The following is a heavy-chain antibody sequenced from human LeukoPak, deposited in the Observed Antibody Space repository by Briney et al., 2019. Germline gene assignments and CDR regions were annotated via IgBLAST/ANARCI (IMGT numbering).Heavy chain of an antibody. CDR3: ATDSYVSGSYYRLFY. CDR2: ISSSGSNI. V-gene: IGHV3-48*03. D-gene: IGHD3-10*01. CDR1: GFTFSSYE. J-gene: IGHJ4*02. Sequence: GGSLRLSCAASGFTFSSYEMNWVRQAPGKGLEWVSYISSSGSNIYYADSVKGRFTISRDNAKNSLYLQMNSLRAEYTAIYYCATDSYVSGSYYRLFYWGQGTLVTVSS.